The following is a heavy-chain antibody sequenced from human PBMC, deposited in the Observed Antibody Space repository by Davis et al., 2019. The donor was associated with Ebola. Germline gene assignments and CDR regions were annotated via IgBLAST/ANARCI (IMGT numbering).Heavy chain of an antibody. D-gene: IGHD1-1*01. V-gene: IGHV4-59*12. CDR2: IYYSGST. J-gene: IGHJ5*02. CDR1: GGSISSYH. CDR3: ARVVGYGGFDP. Sequence: SETLSLTCTVSGGSISSYHWSWIRQPPGKGLEWIGYIYYSGSTNYNPSLKSRVTISVDTSKNQFSLKLSSVTAADTAVYYCARVVGYGGFDPWGQGTLVTVSS.